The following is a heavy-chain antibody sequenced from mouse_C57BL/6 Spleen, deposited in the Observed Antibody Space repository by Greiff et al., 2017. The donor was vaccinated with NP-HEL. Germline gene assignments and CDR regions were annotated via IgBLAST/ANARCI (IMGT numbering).Heavy chain of an antibody. CDR1: GFTFSSYG. CDR3: ARRYYDYSFDY. Sequence: EVQLVESGGDLVKPGGSLKLSCAASGFTFSSYGMSWVRQTPDKRLEWVATISSGGSYTYYPDSVKGRFTISRDNAKNTLYLQMSSLKSEDTAMYYCARRYYDYSFDYWGQGTTLTVSS. J-gene: IGHJ2*01. V-gene: IGHV5-6*01. CDR2: ISSGGSYT. D-gene: IGHD2-4*01.